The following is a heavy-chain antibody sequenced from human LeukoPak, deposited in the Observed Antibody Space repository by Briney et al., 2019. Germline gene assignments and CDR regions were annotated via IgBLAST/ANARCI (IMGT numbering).Heavy chain of an antibody. V-gene: IGHV1-24*01. Sequence: ASVKVSCKVSGCTLTELSMHWVRQAPGKGLEWMGGFDPEDGETIYAQKFQGRVTMTEDTSTDTAYMELSSLRSEDTAVYYCATGPLVGYYMDVWGKGTTVTVSS. CDR2: FDPEDGET. CDR3: ATGPLVGYYMDV. J-gene: IGHJ6*03. CDR1: GCTLTELS.